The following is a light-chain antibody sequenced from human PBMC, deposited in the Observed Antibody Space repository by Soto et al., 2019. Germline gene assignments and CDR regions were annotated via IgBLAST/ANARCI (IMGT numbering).Light chain of an antibody. Sequence: PGDRATLSCRASQSVRSDYFAWYQQKPGQAPRVIIFGVSTRATAIPDRFSGSGSGTDFTLTISRLEPEDFALYYCQQYGSSPQTFGQGTKVDIK. CDR3: QQYGSSPQT. V-gene: IGKV3-20*01. CDR2: GVS. J-gene: IGKJ1*01. CDR1: QSVRSDY.